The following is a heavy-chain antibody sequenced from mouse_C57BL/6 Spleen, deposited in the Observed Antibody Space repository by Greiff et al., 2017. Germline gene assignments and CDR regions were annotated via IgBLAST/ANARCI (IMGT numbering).Heavy chain of an antibody. CDR3: AGDYYAMDY. V-gene: IGHV1-82*01. J-gene: IGHJ4*01. Sequence: VQGVESGPELVKPGASVKISCKASGYAFSSSWMNWVKQRPGKGLEWIGRIYPGDGDTNYNGKFKGKATLTADKSSSTAYMQLSSLTSEDSAVYFCAGDYYAMDYWGQGTSVTVSS. CDR1: GYAFSSSW. CDR2: IYPGDGDT.